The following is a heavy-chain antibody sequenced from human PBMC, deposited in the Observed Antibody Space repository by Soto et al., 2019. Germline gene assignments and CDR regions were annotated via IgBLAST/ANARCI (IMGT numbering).Heavy chain of an antibody. CDR2: IYYSGST. CDR1: GGSISSSSYY. CDR3: ARITPVLDTAIDY. J-gene: IGHJ4*02. D-gene: IGHD5-18*01. Sequence: QLQLQESGPGLVKPSETLSLTCTVSGGSISSSSYYWGWIRQPPGKGLEWIGSIYYSGSTYYNPSLKSRVTISVDTSKNQFSLKLSSVTAADTAVYYCARITPVLDTAIDYWGQGTLVTVSS. V-gene: IGHV4-39*01.